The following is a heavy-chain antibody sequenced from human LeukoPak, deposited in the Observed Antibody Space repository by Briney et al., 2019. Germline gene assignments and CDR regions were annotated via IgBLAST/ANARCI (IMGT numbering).Heavy chain of an antibody. CDR2: IYYSGST. Sequence: TSQTLSLTCTVSGGSISSGDYYWSWIRQPPGKGLEWIGYIYYSGSTYYNPSLKSRVTISVDTSKNQFSLKLSSVTAADTAVYYCAREGRIVVEIDIWGQGTMVTVSS. D-gene: IGHD3-22*01. CDR3: AREGRIVVEIDI. V-gene: IGHV4-30-4*08. J-gene: IGHJ3*02. CDR1: GGSISSGDYY.